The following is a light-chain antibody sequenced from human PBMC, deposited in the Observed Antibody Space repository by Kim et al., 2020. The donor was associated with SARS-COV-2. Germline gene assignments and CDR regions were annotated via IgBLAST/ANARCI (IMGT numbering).Light chain of an antibody. CDR2: DAS. J-gene: IGKJ4*01. CDR1: QNVRRY. V-gene: IGKV3-11*01. CDR3: QQRSNWPLT. Sequence: EIVLTQSPATLSLSPGERATLSCRASQNVRRYLAWYQQKRGQAPRLLIYDASNRATGIPARFSGSGSGTDFTLTITSLEPEDFAVYYCQQRSNWPLTFGGGTKVEIK.